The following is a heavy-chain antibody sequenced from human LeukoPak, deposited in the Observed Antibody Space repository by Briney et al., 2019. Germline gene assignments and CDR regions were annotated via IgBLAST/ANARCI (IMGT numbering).Heavy chain of an antibody. CDR2: INHSGST. CDR3: ARVNRGYSNNWEFDY. CDR1: GGSFTGYF. Sequence: PSETLSLTCAVYGGSFTGYFWSWIRQPPGKGLEWIGEINHSGSTNYNPSLKSRVTISVDTSKNQFSLKLSSMTAADTAVYYCARVNRGYSNNWEFDYWGQGTRVTVSP. J-gene: IGHJ4*02. D-gene: IGHD6-13*01. V-gene: IGHV4-34*01.